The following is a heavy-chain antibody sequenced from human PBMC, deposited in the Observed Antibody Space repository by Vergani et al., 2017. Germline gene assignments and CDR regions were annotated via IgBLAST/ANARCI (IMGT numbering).Heavy chain of an antibody. J-gene: IGHJ6*03. CDR3: ARGQGSSSYYYYYYYMDV. CDR2: MNPNSGNT. CDR1: GYTFTSYD. D-gene: IGHD6-6*01. V-gene: IGHV1-8*01. Sequence: QVQLVQSGAEVKKPGASVKVSCKASGYTFTSYDINWVRQATGQGLEWMGWMNPNSGNTGYAQKFQGRVTMTRNTSISTAYMELSSLRSEDTAVSYCARGQGSSSYYYYYYYMDVWGKGTTVTVSS.